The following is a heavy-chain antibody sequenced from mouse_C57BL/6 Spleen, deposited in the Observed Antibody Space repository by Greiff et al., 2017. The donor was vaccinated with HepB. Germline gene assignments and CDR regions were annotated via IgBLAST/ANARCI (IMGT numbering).Heavy chain of an antibody. J-gene: IGHJ2*01. CDR2: ILPGSGST. Sequence: VKLMESGAELMKPGASVKLSCKATGYTFTGYWIEWVKQRPGHGLEWIGEILPGSGSTNYNEKFKGKATFTADTSSNTAYMQLSSLTTEDSAIYYCARVPYYYGSSSRYYFDYWGQGTTLTVSS. D-gene: IGHD1-1*01. CDR1: GYTFTGYW. V-gene: IGHV1-9*01. CDR3: ARVPYYYGSSSRYYFDY.